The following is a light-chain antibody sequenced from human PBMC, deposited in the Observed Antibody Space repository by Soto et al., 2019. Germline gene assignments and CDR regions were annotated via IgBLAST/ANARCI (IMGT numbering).Light chain of an antibody. V-gene: IGLV2-14*01. CDR2: EVS. CDR3: SSYTSSSTSVV. J-gene: IGLJ2*01. CDR1: SSDVGGYNY. Sequence: QSVLTQPASVPGSPGQSITISCTGTSSDVGGYNYVSWYQQHPGKAPKLMIYEVSNRPSGVSNRFSGSKSGNTASLTISGLQAEDEADYYCSSYTSSSTSVVFGGGTKVTVL.